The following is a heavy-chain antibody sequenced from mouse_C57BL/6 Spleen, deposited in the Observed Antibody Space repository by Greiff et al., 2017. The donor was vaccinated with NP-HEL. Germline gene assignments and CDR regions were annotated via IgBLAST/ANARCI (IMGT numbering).Heavy chain of an antibody. D-gene: IGHD1-1*01. CDR1: GYTFTDYN. CDR3: ARPGSSHSYWYFDV. J-gene: IGHJ1*03. V-gene: IGHV1-18*01. Sequence: VQLQQSGPELVKPGASVKIPCKASGYTFTDYNMDWVKQSHGKSLEWIGDINPNNGGTIYNQKFKGKATLTVDKSSSTAYMELRSLTSEDTAVYYCARPGSSHSYWYFDVWGTGTTVTVSS. CDR2: INPNNGGT.